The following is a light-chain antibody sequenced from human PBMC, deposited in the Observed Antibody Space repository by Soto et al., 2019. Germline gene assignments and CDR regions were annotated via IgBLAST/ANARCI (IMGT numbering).Light chain of an antibody. CDR1: SSDIGSYNY. CDR3: SSYTNSITRIV. CDR2: DVT. Sequence: QAVVTQPASVSGSPGQSITISCTGTSSDIGSYNYVSWYQQHPGRAPRVMIYDVTVRPSGVSNRFSGSKSGNTASLTISGLQPEDEADYYCSSYTNSITRIVFGSGTKLTVL. V-gene: IGLV2-14*01. J-gene: IGLJ1*01.